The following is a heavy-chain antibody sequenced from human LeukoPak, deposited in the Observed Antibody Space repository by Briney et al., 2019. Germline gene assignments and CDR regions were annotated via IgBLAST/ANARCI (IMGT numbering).Heavy chain of an antibody. J-gene: IGHJ4*02. D-gene: IGHD3-22*01. CDR3: ARGPMGDDYYDSSGYYSNYFDY. Sequence: ASVKDYCKASGYTFTGYYMHWVRQATGQGLEWMGWINPNSGGTNYAQKFQGRVTMTRDTSISTAYMELSRLRSDDTAVYYCARGPMGDDYYDSSGYYSNYFDYWGQGTLVTVSS. CDR1: GYTFTGYY. V-gene: IGHV1-2*02. CDR2: INPNSGGT.